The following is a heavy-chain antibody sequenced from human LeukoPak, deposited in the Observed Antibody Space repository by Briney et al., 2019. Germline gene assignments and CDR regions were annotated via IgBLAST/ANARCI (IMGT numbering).Heavy chain of an antibody. CDR3: ARGGYNWNDAKGSNYYMDV. Sequence: GASVKVSCKASGYTFTSYYMHWVRQAPGQGLEWMGIINPSGGSTSYAQKFQGRVTMTRDTSTSTVYMELSSLRSEDTAVYYCARGGYNWNDAKGSNYYMDVWGKGTTVTVSS. V-gene: IGHV1-46*01. CDR2: INPSGGST. D-gene: IGHD1-1*01. J-gene: IGHJ6*03. CDR1: GYTFTSYY.